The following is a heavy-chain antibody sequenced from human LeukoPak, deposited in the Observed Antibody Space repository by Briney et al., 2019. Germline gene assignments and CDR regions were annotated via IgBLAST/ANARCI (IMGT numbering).Heavy chain of an antibody. CDR1: GFSFSTYG. CDR2: IWSDGNNK. CDR3: AREKRAGTGGSMATFDL. J-gene: IGHJ3*01. D-gene: IGHD7-27*01. V-gene: IGHV3-33*01. Sequence: AGSLRLSCGASGFSFSTYGMHWHRQAPGKGLEWVAVIWSDGNNKYYAESVVGRFTISRDNSKNTLSLQMDSLRAEDTAVYYCAREKRAGTGGSMATFDLWGQGTLVTVSS.